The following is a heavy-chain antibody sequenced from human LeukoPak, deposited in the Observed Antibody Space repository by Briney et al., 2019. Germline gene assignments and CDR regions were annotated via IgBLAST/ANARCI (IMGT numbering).Heavy chain of an antibody. V-gene: IGHV4-38-2*02. CDR3: ARVGGGMVRGVIITPPPYFDY. CDR1: GYSISSGYF. CDR2: IYHSGST. Sequence: SETLSLTCTVSGYSISSGYFWGWIRPPPGKGLEWIGSIYHSGSTYYNPSLKSRVTISVDTSKNQFSLKLSSVTAADTAVYYCARVGGGMVRGVIITPPPYFDYWGQGTLVTVSS. J-gene: IGHJ4*02. D-gene: IGHD3-10*01.